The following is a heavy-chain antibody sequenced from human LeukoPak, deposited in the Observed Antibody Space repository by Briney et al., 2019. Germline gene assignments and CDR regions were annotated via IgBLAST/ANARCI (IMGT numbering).Heavy chain of an antibody. J-gene: IGHJ2*01. CDR3: AREGGFCTNSVCYSYWYFDL. V-gene: IGHV3-30-3*01. CDR1: GFTFSSYA. CDR2: ISYDGSNK. D-gene: IGHD2-8*01. Sequence: GRSLRLYCAASGFTFSSYAMHWVRQAPGKGLEWVAFISYDGSNKFYADSVKGRFTISRDNSKNTLYLQMNSLRAEDTAVYYCAREGGFCTNSVCYSYWYFDLWGRGTLVTVSS.